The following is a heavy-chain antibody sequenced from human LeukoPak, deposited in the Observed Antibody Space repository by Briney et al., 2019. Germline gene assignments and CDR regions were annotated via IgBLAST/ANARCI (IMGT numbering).Heavy chain of an antibody. CDR1: GFPFDHYA. CDR2: ISWNSATI. CDR3: ARVQLTGSYAFDI. V-gene: IGHV3-9*01. J-gene: IGHJ3*02. Sequence: GGSLRLSCTASGFPFDHYAMHWVRQAPGKGLEWISGISWNSATIAYADSVKGRFTISRDNAKNSLYLQMNSLRAEDTAVYYCARVQLTGSYAFDIWGQGTMVTVSS. D-gene: IGHD7-27*01.